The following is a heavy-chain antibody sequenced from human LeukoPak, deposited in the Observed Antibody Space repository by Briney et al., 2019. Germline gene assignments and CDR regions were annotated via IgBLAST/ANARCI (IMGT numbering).Heavy chain of an antibody. CDR2: INPKSGGT. CDR3: ASGEVGARDQIDY. D-gene: IGHD1-26*01. CDR1: GYTFTVYY. Sequence: ASVKVSCKASGYTFTVYYMHWVRQAPGQGLEWMGWINPKSGGTNYAQKFQGRVTMTSDTSISTAYMELSRLRSDDTAVYYCASGEVGARDQIDYWGQGTLVTVSS. J-gene: IGHJ4*02. V-gene: IGHV1-2*02.